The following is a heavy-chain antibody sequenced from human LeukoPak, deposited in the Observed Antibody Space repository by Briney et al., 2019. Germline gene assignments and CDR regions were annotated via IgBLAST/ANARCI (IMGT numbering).Heavy chain of an antibody. V-gene: IGHV4-59*01. CDR1: GGSISGYY. CDR3: ARLKIVKDSSGYYFIKGYYFDY. CDR2: IHYTGST. D-gene: IGHD3-22*01. Sequence: PSETLSLTCSVSGGSISGYYWSWIRQSPGKELEWIGYIHYTGSTKYNPSLNSRVTISLDTSKNQFSLKVTSVTAADTAVYYRARLKIVKDSSGYYFIKGYYFDYWGQGTLVTVSS. J-gene: IGHJ4*02.